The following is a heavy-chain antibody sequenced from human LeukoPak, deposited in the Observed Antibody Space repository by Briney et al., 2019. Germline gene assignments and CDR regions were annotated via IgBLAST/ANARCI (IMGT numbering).Heavy chain of an antibody. CDR1: GGSISSSGYY. V-gene: IGHV4-39*01. CDR3: ARLRDGRWLLEY. CDR2: INHSGTT. Sequence: PSETLSLTCTASGGSISSSGYYWGWIRQPPGKGLEWIASINHSGTTYYNPSLKSRVTISEDRSKNQFSLKLSSVTAADTAVYYCARLRDGRWLLEYWGQGTLVTVS. J-gene: IGHJ4*02. D-gene: IGHD5-24*01.